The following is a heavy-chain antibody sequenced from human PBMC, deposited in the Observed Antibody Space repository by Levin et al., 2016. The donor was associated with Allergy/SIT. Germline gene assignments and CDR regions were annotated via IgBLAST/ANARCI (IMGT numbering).Heavy chain of an antibody. Sequence: SETLSLTCAVSGGSISSSNWWSWVRQPPGKGLEWIGEIYHSGSTNYNPSLKSRVTISVDKSKNQFSLKLSSVTAADTAVYYCARVDSTGAGHDAFDIWGQGTMVTVSS. CDR2: IYHSGST. CDR3: ARVDSTGAGHDAFDI. CDR1: GGSISSSNW. V-gene: IGHV4-4*02. D-gene: IGHD4-17*01. J-gene: IGHJ3*02.